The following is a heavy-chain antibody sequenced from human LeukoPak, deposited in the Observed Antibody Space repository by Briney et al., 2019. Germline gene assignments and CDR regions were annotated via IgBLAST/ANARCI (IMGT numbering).Heavy chain of an antibody. CDR1: GFTFSSYW. Sequence: GGALRLSCAAPGFTFSSYWRSSVRQAPGKGLEWVANIKQDGSAKYYVDSVKGRFTISRDNAKNSLYLQMNSLRAEDTAVYYCARAAPRYSYGLIDYWGQGTLVTVSS. D-gene: IGHD5-18*01. V-gene: IGHV3-7*01. CDR3: ARAAPRYSYGLIDY. J-gene: IGHJ4*02. CDR2: IKQDGSAK.